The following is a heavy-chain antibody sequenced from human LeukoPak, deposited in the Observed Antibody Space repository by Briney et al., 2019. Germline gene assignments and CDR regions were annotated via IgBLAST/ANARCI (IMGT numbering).Heavy chain of an antibody. V-gene: IGHV4-4*02. CDR2: IYHSGST. D-gene: IGHD6-13*01. J-gene: IGHJ4*02. CDR1: GGSISTSYW. Sequence: SGTLSLTCGVSGGSISTSYWWSWVRQPPGKGLEWIGEIYHSGSTNYNPSLKSRVTISMDKSKNQFSLNMSSVTAANTAVYYCARILRPGIAGAGMSYWGQGTLVTVSS. CDR3: ARILRPGIAGAGMSY.